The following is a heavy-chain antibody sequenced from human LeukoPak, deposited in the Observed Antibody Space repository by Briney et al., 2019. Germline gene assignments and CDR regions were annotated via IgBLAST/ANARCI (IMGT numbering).Heavy chain of an antibody. CDR2: ISAYNDNT. CDR3: ARLDTAMVYWYFDL. D-gene: IGHD5-18*01. V-gene: IGHV1-18*01. J-gene: IGHJ2*01. CDR1: GYTLSSYG. Sequence: SASVNVSCKASGYTLSSYGISWVRQAPAQGLEGMGWISAYNDNTNYAQKFQGRVTMTTDASTSTGYMELRSLRSDDTAVYYCARLDTAMVYWYFDLWGRGTLVTVSS.